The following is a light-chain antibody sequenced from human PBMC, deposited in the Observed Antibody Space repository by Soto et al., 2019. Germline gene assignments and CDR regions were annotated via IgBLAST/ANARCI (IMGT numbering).Light chain of an antibody. CDR3: QEYNNWPIT. CDR2: GAS. V-gene: IGKV3-15*01. CDR1: QSVSSN. Sequence: EIVLTQSPATLYLSPGERAALSCRASQSVSSNLAWYQQKPGQAPRLLIYGASTRATAIPARFSGSGSGTEFTLTIGSLQSEDFPVYYCQEYNNWPITFGQGTRLEIK. J-gene: IGKJ5*01.